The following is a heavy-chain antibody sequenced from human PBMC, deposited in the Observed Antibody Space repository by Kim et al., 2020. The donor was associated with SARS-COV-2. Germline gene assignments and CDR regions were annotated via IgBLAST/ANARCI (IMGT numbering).Heavy chain of an antibody. Sequence: GGSLRLSCAASGFTFSSYAMHWVRQAPGKGLEWVAVISYDGSNKYYADSVKGRFTISRDNSKNTLYLQMNSLRAEDTAVYYCASMYYYDSSGYYDYYYYGMDVWGQGTTVTVSS. V-gene: IGHV3-30*04. CDR1: GFTFSSYA. CDR3: ASMYYYDSSGYYDYYYYGMDV. J-gene: IGHJ6*02. CDR2: ISYDGSNK. D-gene: IGHD3-22*01.